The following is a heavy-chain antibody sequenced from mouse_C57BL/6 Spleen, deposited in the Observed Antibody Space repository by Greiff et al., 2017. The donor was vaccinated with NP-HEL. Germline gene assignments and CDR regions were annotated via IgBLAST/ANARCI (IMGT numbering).Heavy chain of an antibody. V-gene: IGHV1-82*01. J-gene: IGHJ2*01. CDR3: ARDYLYYFDY. CDR2: IYPGDGDT. D-gene: IGHD1-1*02. CDR1: GYAFSSSW. Sequence: QVQLQQSGPELVKPGASVKISCKASGYAFSSSWMNWVKQRPGKGLEWIVRIYPGDGDTNYNGKFKGKATLTADKSSSTAYMQLSSLTSEDSAVYFCARDYLYYFDYWGQGTTLTVSS.